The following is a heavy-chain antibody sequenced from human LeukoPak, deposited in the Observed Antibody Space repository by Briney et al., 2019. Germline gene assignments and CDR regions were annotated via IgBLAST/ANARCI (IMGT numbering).Heavy chain of an antibody. CDR1: SGSFSGYY. V-gene: IGHV4-34*01. CDR2: INHSGST. CDR3: ARISDWNDFDY. Sequence: SETLSLTCAVYSGSFSGYYWSWIRQPPGKGLEWIGEINHSGSTNYNPSLKSRVTISVDTSKNQFSLKLISVTAADTAVYYCARISDWNDFDYWGQGTLVTVSS. D-gene: IGHD1-1*01. J-gene: IGHJ4*02.